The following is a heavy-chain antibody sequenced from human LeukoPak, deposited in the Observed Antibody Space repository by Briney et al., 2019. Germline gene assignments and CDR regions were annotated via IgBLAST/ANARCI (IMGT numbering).Heavy chain of an antibody. J-gene: IGHJ5*02. CDR2: IYDRGPA. CDR3: ARSRQASGLLSS. D-gene: IGHD3-10*01. Sequence: PSQTLSLTCTVSGGAIASGGYSWNWIRQSPGKGLEWVGCIYDRGPAYYNPSLKSRFTISVDRPKNQFFLNVTSLTAADTAVYYCARSRQASGLLSSWGQGTPVVVSS. V-gene: IGHV4-30-2*06. CDR1: GGAIASGGYS.